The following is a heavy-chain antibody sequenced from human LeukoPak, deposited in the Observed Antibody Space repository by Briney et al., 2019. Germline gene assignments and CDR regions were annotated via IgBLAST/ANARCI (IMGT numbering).Heavy chain of an antibody. J-gene: IGHJ6*04. CDR2: ISSSSSYI. CDR1: GFTFSRYS. CDR3: ATDTLRFRMDV. D-gene: IGHD3-3*01. Sequence: GGSLRLSCAASGFTFSRYSMNWVRQAPGKGLEWVSSISSSSSYIYYADSVKGRFTVSRNNAKNSLYLQMNSLRDDDTGVYFCATDTLRFRMDVWGKGTTVIVPS. V-gene: IGHV3-21*01.